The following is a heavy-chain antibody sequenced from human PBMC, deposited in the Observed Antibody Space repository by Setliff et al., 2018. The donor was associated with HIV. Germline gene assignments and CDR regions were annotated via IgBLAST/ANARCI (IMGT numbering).Heavy chain of an antibody. CDR2: IGTAGDT. J-gene: IGHJ4*02. CDR1: GFTFSSYD. Sequence: GSLKISCAASGFTFSSYDMHWVRQATGKGLEWVSAIGTAGDTYYPGSVKGRFTISRENAKNSLYLQMNSLRAGDTAVYYCARGGVGATPDQWGQGTLVTVSS. CDR3: ARGGVGATPDQ. D-gene: IGHD1-26*01. V-gene: IGHV3-13*01.